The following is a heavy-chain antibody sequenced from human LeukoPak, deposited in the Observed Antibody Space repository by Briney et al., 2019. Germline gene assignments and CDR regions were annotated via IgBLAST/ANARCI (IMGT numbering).Heavy chain of an antibody. D-gene: IGHD6-25*01. CDR2: INAGNGNT. CDR3: ARDQRRSYYYYGMDV. J-gene: IGHJ6*02. CDR1: GYTFTSYA. Sequence: ASVKVSCKASGYTFTSYAMHWVRQAPGQRLEWMGWINAGNGNTKYSQKFQGRVTITRDTSASTAYMELSSLRSEDTAVYYCARDQRRSYYYYGMDVWGQGTTVTVSS. V-gene: IGHV1-3*01.